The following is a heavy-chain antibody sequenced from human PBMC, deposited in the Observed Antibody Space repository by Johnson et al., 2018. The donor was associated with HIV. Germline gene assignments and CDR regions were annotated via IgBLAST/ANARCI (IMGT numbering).Heavy chain of an antibody. CDR3: AKLAIDYSGAWYGLTFDI. CDR2: INWNGHGT. D-gene: IGHD6-19*01. V-gene: IGHV3-20*04. J-gene: IGHJ3*02. CDR1: GFTFHDFG. Sequence: VHLVESGGGVVRPGGSLRLSCAASGFTFHDFGMSWVRQVPGKGLEWISGINWNGHGTGYADSVKGRFTVSRDNAKNSLYLQMNSLKAEDTAVYYCAKLAIDYSGAWYGLTFDIWGQGTMVTVSS.